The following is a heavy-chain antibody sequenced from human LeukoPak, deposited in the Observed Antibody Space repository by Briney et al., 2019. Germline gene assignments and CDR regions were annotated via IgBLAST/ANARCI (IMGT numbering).Heavy chain of an antibody. D-gene: IGHD1-26*01. V-gene: IGHV3-30*04. CDR1: GFTFSSYA. J-gene: IGHJ4*02. CDR2: ISYDGSNK. Sequence: PGGSLRLSCAASGFTFSSYAMHWVRQAPGKGLEWVAVISYDGSNKYYADSVQGRFTISRDNSKNTLYLQMNSLRAEDKAVYYCARDGISGSYSVDDFDYWGQGSVVTVSS. CDR3: ARDGISGSYSVDDFDY.